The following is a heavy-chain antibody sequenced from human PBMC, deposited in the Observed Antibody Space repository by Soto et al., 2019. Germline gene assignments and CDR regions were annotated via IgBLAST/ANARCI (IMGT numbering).Heavy chain of an antibody. J-gene: IGHJ5*01. V-gene: IGHV4-39*01. Sequence: SETLSLTCAVSGVSIHNSHSFWGWIRQPPGKGLEFIANVYYSGGAHYNPPFKSRVTISVDTATNQVSLRMSSVTAADTAVYFCGRVVEGATRHTDFDSWGQGTLVTV. D-gene: IGHD2-21*01. CDR2: VYYSGGA. CDR3: GRVVEGATRHTDFDS. CDR1: GVSIHNSHSF.